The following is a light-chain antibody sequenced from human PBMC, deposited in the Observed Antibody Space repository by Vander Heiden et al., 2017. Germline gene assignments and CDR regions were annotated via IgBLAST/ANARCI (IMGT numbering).Light chain of an antibody. J-gene: IGKJ1*01. Sequence: DIVMTQSPDSLAVSLGERATINCKSSQSVLYSSNNKNYLAWYQQKPGQPPKLLIYWASTRESGVPDRFNGSGSGTDFTLTISSLQAEDVAVYYCQHIRTFGQGTKVEIK. CDR2: WAS. CDR1: QSVLYSSNNKNY. CDR3: QHIRT. V-gene: IGKV4-1*01.